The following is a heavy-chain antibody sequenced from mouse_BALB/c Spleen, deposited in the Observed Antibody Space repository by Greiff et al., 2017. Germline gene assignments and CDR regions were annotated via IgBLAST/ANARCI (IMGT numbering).Heavy chain of an antibody. V-gene: IGHV3-6*02. Sequence: EVKLMESGPGLVKPSQSLSLTCSVTGYSITSGYYWNWIRQFPGNQLEWMGYISYDGSNNYNPSLKNRISITRDTSKNQFFLKLNSVTTEDTATYYCAHYYGSSYGFAYWGQGTLVTVSA. CDR1: GYSITSGYY. D-gene: IGHD1-1*01. J-gene: IGHJ3*01. CDR3: AHYYGSSYGFAY. CDR2: ISYDGSN.